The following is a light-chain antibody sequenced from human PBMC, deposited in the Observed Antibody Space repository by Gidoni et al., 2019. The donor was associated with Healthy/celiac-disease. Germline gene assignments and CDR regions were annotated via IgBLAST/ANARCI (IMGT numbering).Light chain of an antibody. CDR3: QQRSNWPYT. V-gene: IGKV3-11*01. Sequence: EIVLTQSPATLSLSPGERATLSCRASQSVSSYLAWYKQKPGQAPRLLIYDASNRATGIPARFSGSGSGTDFTLTISSLEPEDFEVYYCQQRSNWPYTFXQXTKLEIK. CDR1: QSVSSY. J-gene: IGKJ2*01. CDR2: DAS.